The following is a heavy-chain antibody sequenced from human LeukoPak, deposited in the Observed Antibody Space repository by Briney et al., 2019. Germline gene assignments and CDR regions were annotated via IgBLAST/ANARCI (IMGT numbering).Heavy chain of an antibody. CDR1: GGSFSGYY. D-gene: IGHD2-15*01. V-gene: IGHV4-34*01. CDR3: ARGPVYCSGGSCYSGWFDP. J-gene: IGHJ5*02. CDR2: IYHSGST. Sequence: SETLSLTCAVYGGSFSGYYWSWIRQPPGKGLEWIGYIYHSGSTYYNPSLKSRVTISVDRSKNQFSLKLSSVTAADTAVYYCARGPVYCSGGSCYSGWFDPWGQGTLVTVSS.